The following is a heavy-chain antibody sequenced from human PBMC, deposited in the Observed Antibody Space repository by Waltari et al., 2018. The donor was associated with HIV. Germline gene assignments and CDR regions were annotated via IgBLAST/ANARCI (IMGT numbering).Heavy chain of an antibody. CDR2: INPNSGGT. D-gene: IGHD3-22*01. V-gene: IGHV1-2*02. CDR1: GYTFRTYY. Sequence: QVQLVQSGAEVKKPAASVKVSCKASGYTFRTYYMHWVRQAPGQGLEWMGWINPNSGGTRYAEKFQGRVTMTRDTSISTAYMELSRLRFDDTAVYYCARVFRGTVNYFDSRLGHWGQGTLVTVSS. CDR3: ARVFRGTVNYFDSRLGH. J-gene: IGHJ5*02.